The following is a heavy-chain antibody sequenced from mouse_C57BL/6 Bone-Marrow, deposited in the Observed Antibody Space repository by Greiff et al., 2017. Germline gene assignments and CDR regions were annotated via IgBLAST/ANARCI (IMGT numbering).Heavy chain of an antibody. D-gene: IGHD3-2*02. CDR1: GYAFSSSW. J-gene: IGHJ3*01. V-gene: IGHV1-82*01. CDR3: ARSGTAQAKAWFAY. CDR2: IYPGDGDT. Sequence: QVQLQQSGPELVKPGASVKISCKASGYAFSSSWMNWVKQRPGKGLEWIGRIYPGDGDTNYNGKFKGKATLTADKSSSTAYLQLSSLTSADSAVYFCARSGTAQAKAWFAYWGQGTLVTVSA.